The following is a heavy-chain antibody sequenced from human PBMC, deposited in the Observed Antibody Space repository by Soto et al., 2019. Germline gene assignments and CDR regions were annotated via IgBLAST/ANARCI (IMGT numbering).Heavy chain of an antibody. CDR3: ARAPRSSWYAT. CDR1: GYAFTSYG. V-gene: IGHV1-18*01. CDR2: ISAYNGNT. J-gene: IGHJ5*02. D-gene: IGHD6-13*01. Sequence: KVSSKASGYAFTSYGGSWVRQAPGQGLEWMGWISAYNGNTNYAQKLQGRVTMTTDTSTSTAYMELRSLRSDDTAVYYCARAPRSSWYATRGQGTLVTVPS.